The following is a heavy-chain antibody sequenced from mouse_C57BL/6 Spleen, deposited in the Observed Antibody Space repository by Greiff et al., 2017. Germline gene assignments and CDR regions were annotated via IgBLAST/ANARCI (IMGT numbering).Heavy chain of an antibody. CDR3: AGYDYEDAMDY. D-gene: IGHD2-4*01. J-gene: IGHJ4*01. CDR2: INYDGSST. V-gene: IGHV5-16*01. CDR1: GFTFSDYY. Sequence: EVQLVESEGGLVQPGSSMKLSCTASGFTFSDYYMAWVRQVPEKGLEWVANINYDGSSTYYLDSLKSRFIISRDNAKNILYLQMSSLKSEDTATYYCAGYDYEDAMDYWGQGTSVTVSS.